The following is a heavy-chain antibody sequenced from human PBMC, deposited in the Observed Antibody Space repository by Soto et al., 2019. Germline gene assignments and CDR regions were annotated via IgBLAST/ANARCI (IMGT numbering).Heavy chain of an antibody. CDR2: ISGSGGST. Sequence: GGSLRLSCAASGFTFSSYAMSWVLQAPGKGLEWVSAISGSGGSTYYADSVKGRVTISRDNSKNTLYLQMNSLRAEDTAVYYCATRYCSGGSCYQTFYYYYGMDVWGQGTTVTVSS. V-gene: IGHV3-23*01. J-gene: IGHJ6*02. CDR1: GFTFSSYA. D-gene: IGHD2-15*01. CDR3: ATRYCSGGSCYQTFYYYYGMDV.